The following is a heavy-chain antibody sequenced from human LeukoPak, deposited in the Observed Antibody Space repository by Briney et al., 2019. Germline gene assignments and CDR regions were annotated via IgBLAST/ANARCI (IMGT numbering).Heavy chain of an antibody. J-gene: IGHJ4*02. D-gene: IGHD2-15*01. CDR1: GYTFTSYD. Sequence: GASVKVSCKASGYTFTSYDINWVRQATGQGLEWMGWMNPNSGNTGYAQKFQGRVTITADTSTDTAYMELSSLRSEDTAVYYCATLCSGGFCYIDYWGQGILVTVSS. CDR2: MNPNSGNT. CDR3: ATLCSGGFCYIDY. V-gene: IGHV1-8*01.